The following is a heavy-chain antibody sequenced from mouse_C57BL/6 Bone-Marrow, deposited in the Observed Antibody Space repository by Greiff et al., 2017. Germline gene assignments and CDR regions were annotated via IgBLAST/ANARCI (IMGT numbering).Heavy chain of an antibody. J-gene: IGHJ1*03. Sequence: EVQGVESGAELVKPGASVKLSCTASGFNIKDYYMHWVKQRTEQGLAWIGRIDPEDGETKYAPKFQGKATITADTSSNTAYLQLSSLTSEDTAVYYCARSPYGSSPYWYFDVWGTGTTVTVSS. D-gene: IGHD1-1*01. CDR2: IDPEDGET. V-gene: IGHV14-2*01. CDR1: GFNIKDYY. CDR3: ARSPYGSSPYWYFDV.